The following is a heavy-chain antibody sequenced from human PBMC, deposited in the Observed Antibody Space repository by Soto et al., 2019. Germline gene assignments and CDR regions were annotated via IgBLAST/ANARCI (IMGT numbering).Heavy chain of an antibody. D-gene: IGHD6-13*01. V-gene: IGHV1-18*04. Sequence: VKVSCTASGYPFTNYGISWVRQAPGQGLEWMGWIAAYNGNTNYAQKFQGRVTMTADTSTTTGYMELRSLTSDDTAMYYCARDTSSRSFDYWGQGTLVTDSP. CDR3: ARDTSSRSFDY. CDR2: IAAYNGNT. J-gene: IGHJ4*02. CDR1: GYPFTNYG.